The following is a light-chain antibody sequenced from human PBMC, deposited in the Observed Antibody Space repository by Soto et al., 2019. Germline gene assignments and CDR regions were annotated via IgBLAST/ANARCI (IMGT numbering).Light chain of an antibody. CDR2: SNN. J-gene: IGLJ1*01. V-gene: IGLV1-44*01. CDR1: SSNIGSNT. Sequence: QSVLTHPPSASGTPGQRFTIACSGISSNIGSNTVNWYQQLPGTAPKLLIYSNNQRPSGVPDRFSGSKSGTSASLAISGLQSEDEADYYCAAWDDSLNGPVFGTGTKVTGL. CDR3: AAWDDSLNGPV.